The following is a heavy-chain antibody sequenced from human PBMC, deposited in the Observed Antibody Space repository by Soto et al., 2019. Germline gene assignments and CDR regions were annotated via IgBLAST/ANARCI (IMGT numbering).Heavy chain of an antibody. CDR2: FDPEDGET. V-gene: IGHV1-24*01. J-gene: IGHJ4*02. D-gene: IGHD1-1*01. CDR1: GYTLTELS. CDR3: ATASGTTGRGYY. Sequence: ASVKVSCKVSGYTLTELSMHWVRQAPGKGLERMGGFDPEDGETIYAQKFQGRVTMTEDTSTDTAYMELSSLRSEDTAVYYCATASGTTGRGYYWGQGTLVTVSS.